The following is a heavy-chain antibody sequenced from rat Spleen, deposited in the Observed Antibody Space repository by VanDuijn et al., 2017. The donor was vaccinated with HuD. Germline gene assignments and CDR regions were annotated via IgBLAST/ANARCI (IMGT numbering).Heavy chain of an antibody. V-gene: IGHV2S63*01. J-gene: IGHJ2*01. CDR3: TRERYGFDY. CDR2: MWTGGGT. Sequence: EVQLKESGPGLVQPSQTLSLTCTVSGFSLTDYSVHWVRQPPGKGLEWMGVMWTGGGTTYNSALKSRLSISRDTSKSQVFLKMNSLQTDDTGTYYCTRERYGFDYWGQGVMVTVSS. D-gene: IGHD1-11*01. CDR1: GFSLTDYS.